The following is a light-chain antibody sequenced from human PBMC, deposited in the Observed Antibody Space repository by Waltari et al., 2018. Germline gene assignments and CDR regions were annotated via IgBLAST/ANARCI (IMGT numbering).Light chain of an antibody. J-gene: IGLJ1*01. Sequence: QSALTQPASVSGSPGQSITISCTGTTHDVGRYNYVSLYQHLPGKAPKLIVFEGGHRPPVVSNRFSGSKSGRTASLTISGLRADDAGDYYCHSFTDSNTFNFVFGPGITVIVL. V-gene: IGLV2-14*01. CDR3: HSFTDSNTFNFV. CDR1: THDVGRYNY. CDR2: EGG.